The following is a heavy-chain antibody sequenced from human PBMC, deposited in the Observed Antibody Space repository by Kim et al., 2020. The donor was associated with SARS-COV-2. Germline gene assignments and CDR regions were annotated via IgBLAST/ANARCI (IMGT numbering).Heavy chain of an antibody. CDR2: IAPGGSST. Sequence: GGSLRLSCAASGFPFGTFTMSWVRQAPGKGLEWVSSIAPGGSSTYYADSVKGRFTNSRDNSKSTLFLQLNSLRVEDTAVYYCAKDRDSSSWYGYFQTWGQGTLVTVSS. CDR1: GFPFGTFT. V-gene: IGHV3-23*01. D-gene: IGHD6-13*01. J-gene: IGHJ1*01. CDR3: AKDRDSSSWYGYFQT.